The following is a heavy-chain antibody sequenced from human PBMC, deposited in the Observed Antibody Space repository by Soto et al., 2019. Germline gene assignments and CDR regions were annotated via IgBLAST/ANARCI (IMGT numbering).Heavy chain of an antibody. J-gene: IGHJ4*02. V-gene: IGHV3-23*01. Sequence: PGGSLRLSCAASGFNFSGYAMSWVRQAPGKGLEWVSAISGSGGSTYYADSVKGRFTISRDNSKNTLYLQMNSLRAEDTAVYYCAKASDLRFLEWLPYYFDYWGQGTLVTVSS. CDR1: GFNFSGYA. CDR3: AKASDLRFLEWLPYYFDY. CDR2: ISGSGGST. D-gene: IGHD3-3*01.